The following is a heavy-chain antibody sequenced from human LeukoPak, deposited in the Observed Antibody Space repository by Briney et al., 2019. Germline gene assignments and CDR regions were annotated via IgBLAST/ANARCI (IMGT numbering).Heavy chain of an antibody. V-gene: IGHV3-66*01. J-gene: IGHJ4*02. CDR1: GFIVSSNY. CDR3: ARSRPPLYYYDSSGYFDC. Sequence: GGSLRLSCAASGFIVSSNYMSWVRQAPGKGLEWVSVIYSAGTTYYADSVKGRFTISRDNSKNTLYLQMNSLRAEDTAVYYCARSRPPLYYYDSSGYFDCWGQGTLVTVSS. CDR2: IYSAGTT. D-gene: IGHD3-22*01.